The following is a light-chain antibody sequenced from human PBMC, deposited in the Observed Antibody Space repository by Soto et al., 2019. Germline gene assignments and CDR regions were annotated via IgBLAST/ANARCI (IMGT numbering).Light chain of an antibody. V-gene: IGLV2-14*03. J-gene: IGLJ1*01. CDR2: DVS. Sequence: HSVLTRPASVSGSPGESITISCTGTSSDVGGYNYVSWYQQHPGKAPKLMIYDVSNRPSGVSNRFSGSKSGNTASLTISGLQAEDEADYYCSSYTSSSTLVFGTGTKVTVL. CDR1: SSDVGGYNY. CDR3: SSYTSSSTLV.